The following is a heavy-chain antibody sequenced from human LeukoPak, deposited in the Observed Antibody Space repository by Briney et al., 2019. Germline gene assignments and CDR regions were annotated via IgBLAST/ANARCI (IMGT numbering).Heavy chain of an antibody. D-gene: IGHD1-1*01. CDR2: INPSGGST. CDR3: ARRWNPGGFDY. V-gene: IGHV1-46*01. Sequence: ASVTVSCKASGYTFTSYYMHWVRQAPGQGLEWMGIINPSGGSTSYAQKFQGRVTMTRDMSTSTVYMELSSLRSEDTAVYYCARRWNPGGFDYWGQGTLVTVSS. J-gene: IGHJ4*02. CDR1: GYTFTSYY.